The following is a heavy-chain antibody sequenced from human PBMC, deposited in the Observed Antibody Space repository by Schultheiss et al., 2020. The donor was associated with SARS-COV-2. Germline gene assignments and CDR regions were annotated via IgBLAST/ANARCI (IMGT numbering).Heavy chain of an antibody. CDR1: GFTFSSYG. J-gene: IGHJ6*02. CDR3: ARNLMVYATYYYYGMDV. CDR2: IWYDGSNK. D-gene: IGHD2-8*01. V-gene: IGHV3-33*01. Sequence: GESLKISCAASGFTFSSYGMHWVRQAPGKGLEWVAVIWYDGSNKYYADSVKGRFTISRDNSKNTLYLQMNSLRAEDTAVYYCARNLMVYATYYYYGMDVWGQGTTVTVSS.